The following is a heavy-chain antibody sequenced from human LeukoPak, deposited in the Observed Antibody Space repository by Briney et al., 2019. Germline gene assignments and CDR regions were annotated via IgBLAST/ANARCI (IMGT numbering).Heavy chain of an antibody. Sequence: PGGSLRLSCAASGFTFSSYAMSWVRQAPGKGLEWVSAISGSGGSTYYADSVKGRFTISRDNSKNTLYLQMSSLRAEDTAVYYCAKDGSDLRYFDWSLPYSWGQGTLVTVSS. D-gene: IGHD3-9*01. J-gene: IGHJ4*02. CDR3: AKDGSDLRYFDWSLPYS. CDR1: GFTFSSYA. CDR2: ISGSGGST. V-gene: IGHV3-23*01.